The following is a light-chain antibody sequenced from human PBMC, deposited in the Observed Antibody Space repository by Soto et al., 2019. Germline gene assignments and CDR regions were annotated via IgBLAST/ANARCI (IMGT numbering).Light chain of an antibody. CDR2: GAS. Sequence: DIVLTQSPGTLSLSPGERATLSCRASQSVSSNYLAWYQQKPGQAPRLLIYGASTRATGVPDTFSGSGSGTDFTLTISRLEPEDFAVYHCQQYGSLSWTFGQGTKVDIK. J-gene: IGKJ1*01. CDR1: QSVSSNY. V-gene: IGKV3-20*01. CDR3: QQYGSLSWT.